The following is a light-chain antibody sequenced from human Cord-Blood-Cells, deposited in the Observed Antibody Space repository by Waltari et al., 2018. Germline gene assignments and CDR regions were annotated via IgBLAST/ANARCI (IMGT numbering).Light chain of an antibody. CDR1: QIISSY. Sequence: DIQMTQSPSSLSASVGDRVTITCRASQIISSYLNWYQQKPGKAPKLLIYAAPSLQSGVPSRFSGSGSGTDFTLTISSLQPEDFATYYCQQSYSTPFTFGPGTKVDIK. CDR3: QQSYSTPFT. V-gene: IGKV1-39*01. J-gene: IGKJ3*01. CDR2: AAP.